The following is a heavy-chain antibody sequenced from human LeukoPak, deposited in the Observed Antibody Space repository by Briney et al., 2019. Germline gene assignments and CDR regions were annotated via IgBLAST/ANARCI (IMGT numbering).Heavy chain of an antibody. CDR2: INHSGST. J-gene: IGHJ4*02. CDR1: GGSFSGYY. V-gene: IGHV4-34*01. CDR3: ARGRGDYYDSSGYVELLGYFDY. D-gene: IGHD3-22*01. Sequence: PSETLSLTCAVYGGSFSGYYWSWIRQPPGKGLEWIGEINHSGSTNYNPSLKSRVTISVDTSKNQFSLKLSSVTAADTAVYYCARGRGDYYDSSGYVELLGYFDYWGQGTLVTVSS.